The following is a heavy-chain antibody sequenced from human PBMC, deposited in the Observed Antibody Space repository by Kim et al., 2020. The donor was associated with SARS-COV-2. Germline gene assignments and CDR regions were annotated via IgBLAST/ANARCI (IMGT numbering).Heavy chain of an antibody. V-gene: IGHV3-49*02. Sequence: GGTTEYVAYLKGRFTISRDDSKSVAYLQMNSLITDDTAIYYCTRSRVFDYWGLGTLVTVSS. CDR2: GGTT. CDR3: TRSRVFDY. J-gene: IGHJ4*02.